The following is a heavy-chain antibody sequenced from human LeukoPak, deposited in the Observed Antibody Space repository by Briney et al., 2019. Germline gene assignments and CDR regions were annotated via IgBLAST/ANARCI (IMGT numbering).Heavy chain of an antibody. CDR1: GGTISSYS. Sequence: SVKVSCKASGGTISSYSISWVRQAPGQGLEWMGRIIPIFGTTNYAQKFQGRVTITTDESTSTAYMELSSLRFEDTAVYYCTDRRFSGYQIGEYFQKWGQGTLVTVSS. CDR2: IIPIFGTT. V-gene: IGHV1-69*05. D-gene: IGHD3-22*01. J-gene: IGHJ1*01. CDR3: TDRRFSGYQIGEYFQK.